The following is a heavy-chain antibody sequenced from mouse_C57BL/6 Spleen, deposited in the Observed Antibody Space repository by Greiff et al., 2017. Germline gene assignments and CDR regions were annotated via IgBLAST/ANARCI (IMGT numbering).Heavy chain of an antibody. Sequence: QVQLQQSGPGLVQPSQSLSITCTVTGISLTSYGVHWVRQSPGKGQERLGVVWSGGSTDYNATFISTLSISKDNSKSQVVFKMNSLQADDTAIYYWASSDGYYYAMDYWGQGTSVTVSS. V-gene: IGHV2-2*01. CDR1: GISLTSYG. CDR3: ASSDGYYYAMDY. CDR2: VWSGGST. J-gene: IGHJ4*01. D-gene: IGHD2-3*01.